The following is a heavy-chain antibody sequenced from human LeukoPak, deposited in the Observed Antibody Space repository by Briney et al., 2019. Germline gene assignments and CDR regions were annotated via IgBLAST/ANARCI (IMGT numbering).Heavy chain of an antibody. CDR1: GFTFRNYG. D-gene: IGHD6-19*01. J-gene: IGHJ4*02. Sequence: GRSLRLSCAASGFTFRNYGMQWVRQAPGKGLEWVAVIWYDGSTKYYADSVKGRFTISRDNSKNALFLQMNSLRAEDTAVYYWASLRRDSSGWYYFDYWGQGTLVTVSS. CDR3: ASLRRDSSGWYYFDY. CDR2: IWYDGSTK. V-gene: IGHV3-33*01.